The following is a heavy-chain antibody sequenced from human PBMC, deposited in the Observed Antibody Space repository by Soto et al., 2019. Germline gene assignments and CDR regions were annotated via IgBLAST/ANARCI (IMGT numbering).Heavy chain of an antibody. CDR1: GYTFTVYY. Sequence: ASVKVSCKASGYTFTVYYMHWVRQAPGQGLEWMGWINPKSGGTMYPQKFQGRVTMTWDTSISTAYMALTRLRSGDTAVYYCARDLAKGGGSAGFDYWGQGTLVTVSS. D-gene: IGHD1-26*01. CDR2: INPKSGGT. V-gene: IGHV1-2*02. J-gene: IGHJ4*02. CDR3: ARDLAKGGGSAGFDY.